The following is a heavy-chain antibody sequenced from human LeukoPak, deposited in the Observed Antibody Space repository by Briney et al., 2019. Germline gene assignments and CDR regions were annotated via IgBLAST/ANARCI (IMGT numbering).Heavy chain of an antibody. CDR3: AREYDSSGYYHLYYYYYYMDV. CDR2: IYYSGST. Sequence: SETLSLTCTVSGGSISSSSYYWGWIRQPPGKGLEWIGSIYYSGSTYYNPSLKSRVTITVDTSKNQFSLKLSSVTAADTAVYYCAREYDSSGYYHLYYYYYYMDVWGKGTTVTVSS. CDR1: GGSISSSSYY. V-gene: IGHV4-39*07. J-gene: IGHJ6*03. D-gene: IGHD3-22*01.